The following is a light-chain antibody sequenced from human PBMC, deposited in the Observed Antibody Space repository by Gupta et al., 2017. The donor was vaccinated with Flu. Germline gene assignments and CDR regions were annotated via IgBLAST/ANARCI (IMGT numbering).Light chain of an antibody. CDR3: QQSYSTPQT. CDR1: QSISSY. Sequence: DIQMTQSPSSLSESVGDRVTMTCRASQSISSYLNWYQQKPGKAPKLLIYAASSLQSGVPSRFSGSGSGTDVTLTISSLQPEDFATYNCQQSYSTPQTFGQGPQVETK. J-gene: IGKJ1*01. CDR2: AAS. V-gene: IGKV1-39*01.